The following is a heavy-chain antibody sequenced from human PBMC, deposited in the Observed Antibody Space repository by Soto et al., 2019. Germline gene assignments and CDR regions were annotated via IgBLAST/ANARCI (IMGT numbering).Heavy chain of an antibody. J-gene: IGHJ6*02. Sequence: PWWSLRLSCSASVFTFSSYGMHWLRQAPGKGLEWVAVISYDGSNKYYADSVKGRFTISRDNSKNTLYLQMSSLRAEDTAVYYCVKDGSSGWPYYYGMDVWGQGTTVTVSS. CDR1: VFTFSSYG. CDR2: ISYDGSNK. V-gene: IGHV3-30*18. D-gene: IGHD6-19*01. CDR3: VKDGSSGWPYYYGMDV.